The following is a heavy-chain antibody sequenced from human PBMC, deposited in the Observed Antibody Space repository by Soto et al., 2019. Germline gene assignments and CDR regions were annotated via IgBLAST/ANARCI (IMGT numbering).Heavy chain of an antibody. CDR2: INPNSGGT. CDR3: ARRGIYCISTSCFPSYYYYGMDV. Sequence: ASVKVSCKASGYTFTGYYMHWVRQAPGQGLEWMGWINPNSGGTNYAQKFQGRVTITADEPTSTAYMELSSLRSEDTAVYYCARRGIYCISTSCFPSYYYYGMDVWGQGTTVTVSS. V-gene: IGHV1-2*02. J-gene: IGHJ6*02. CDR1: GYTFTGYY. D-gene: IGHD2-2*01.